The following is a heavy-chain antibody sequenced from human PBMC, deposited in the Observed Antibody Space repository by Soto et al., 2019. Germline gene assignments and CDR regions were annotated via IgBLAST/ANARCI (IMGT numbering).Heavy chain of an antibody. V-gene: IGHV4-34*01. Sequence: SSETLSLTCAVYGGSFSGYYWSWIRQPPGKGLEWIEEINHSGSTNYNPSLKSRVTISVDTSKNQFSLKLSSVTAADTAVYYCARRISKVANYYDSSGYYCPSFDYWGQGTLVTVSS. J-gene: IGHJ4*02. CDR1: GGSFSGYY. CDR2: INHSGST. CDR3: ARRISKVANYYDSSGYYCPSFDY. D-gene: IGHD3-22*01.